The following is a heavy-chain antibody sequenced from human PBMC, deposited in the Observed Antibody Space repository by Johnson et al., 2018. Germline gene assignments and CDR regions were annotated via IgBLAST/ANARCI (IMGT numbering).Heavy chain of an antibody. CDR1: GFTFSGSA. V-gene: IGHV3-73*01. CDR2: ISSKANSYAT. Sequence: VELGEAGGGLVEPGGSLELSCAASGFTFSGSAMHWVRQASGKGLEWVGRISSKANSYATAYAASVKGRFTSPRDDSKTTAYMQMNSLKTEDTAVYYCTRHQDIVVVPAGDYYYYYYMDVWGKGTTVTVSS. D-gene: IGHD2-2*01. CDR3: TRHQDIVVVPAGDYYYYYYMDV. J-gene: IGHJ6*03.